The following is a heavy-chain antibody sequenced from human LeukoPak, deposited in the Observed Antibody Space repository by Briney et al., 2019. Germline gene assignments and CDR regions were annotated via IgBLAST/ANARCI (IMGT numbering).Heavy chain of an antibody. D-gene: IGHD6-19*01. Sequence: ASVKVSCKASGYTFTGYYMHWVRQAPGQGLEWMGWINPNSGGTNYAQKFQGRVTMTRDTSIGTAYMELSRLRSDDTAVYYCARDQDTSVAGNMYYFDYWGQGTLVTVSS. CDR1: GYTFTGYY. V-gene: IGHV1-2*02. J-gene: IGHJ4*02. CDR3: ARDQDTSVAGNMYYFDY. CDR2: INPNSGGT.